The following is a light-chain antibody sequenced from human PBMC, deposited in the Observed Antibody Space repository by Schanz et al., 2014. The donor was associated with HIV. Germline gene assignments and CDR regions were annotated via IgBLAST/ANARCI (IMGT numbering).Light chain of an antibody. CDR3: QQYDSYST. V-gene: IGKV1-5*03. Sequence: DTQLTQSPTTLSASVGDTVTITCRASPGVSRWLAWYQQKPGKAPKLLISQASRLEDGVPSRFRGSGSGTVFTLTITSLQPDDCATYYCQQYDSYSTFGQGTRVDFK. CDR2: QAS. J-gene: IGKJ1*01. CDR1: PGVSRW.